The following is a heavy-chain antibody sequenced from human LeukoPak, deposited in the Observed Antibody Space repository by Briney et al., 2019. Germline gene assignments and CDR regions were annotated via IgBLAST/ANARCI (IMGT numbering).Heavy chain of an antibody. V-gene: IGHV4-34*01. D-gene: IGHD3-10*01. Sequence: SETLSLTCAVYGGSFSGYYWSWIRQPPGKGLEWFGEIHHSGSTNYNPSLKSRVTISVDTSKNQFSLKLSSVTAADTAVYYCARHPPTTYYYGSGSYSSRFDYWGQGTLVTVSS. CDR2: IHHSGST. CDR1: GGSFSGYY. J-gene: IGHJ4*02. CDR3: ARHPPTTYYYGSGSYSSRFDY.